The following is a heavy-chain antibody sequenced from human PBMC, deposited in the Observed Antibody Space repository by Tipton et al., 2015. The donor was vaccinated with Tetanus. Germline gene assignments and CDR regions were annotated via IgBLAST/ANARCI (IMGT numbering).Heavy chain of an antibody. CDR2: ISNSGRT. CDR1: GDSVRSGDYQ. Sequence: TLSLTCTVSGDSVRSGDYQWNWIRQSPGKGLEWLAYISNSGRTNSNYDLKSRISISRDTSKNQFSLSLTSVTAADTAVYYCARADYNLARKGRFDSWGQGTQVIVS. D-gene: IGHD5-12*01. V-gene: IGHV4-61*08. J-gene: IGHJ4*02. CDR3: ARADYNLARKGRFDS.